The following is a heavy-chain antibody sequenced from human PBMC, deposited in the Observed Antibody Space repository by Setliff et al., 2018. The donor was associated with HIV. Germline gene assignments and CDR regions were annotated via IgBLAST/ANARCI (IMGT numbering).Heavy chain of an antibody. CDR3: ARGRGSY. CDR1: GGSISSHY. J-gene: IGHJ4*02. Sequence: KPSETLSLTCTVSGGSISSHYWSWIRQPAGKGLEWVGHFYTNGSTNYNPSLKSRVTISIDTSKKQFSLKLSSVTAADTAVYYCARGRGSYWGQGTLVTVSS. V-gene: IGHV4-4*07. D-gene: IGHD1-26*01. CDR2: FYTNGST.